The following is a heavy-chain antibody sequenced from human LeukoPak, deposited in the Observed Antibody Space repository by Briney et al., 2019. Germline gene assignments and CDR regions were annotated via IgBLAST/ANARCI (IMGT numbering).Heavy chain of an antibody. D-gene: IGHD1-14*01. CDR2: ISYTGST. J-gene: IGHJ4*02. CDR3: ARAPLGREPRIDY. Sequence: SETLSLTCSVSGDSIRNRSYYWGWIRQPPGKGLAWIGSISYTGSTYYNPSLQSRVTISADMSKNHLSVKLSSVTAADTAVYYCARAPLGREPRIDYWGQGTLVTVSS. V-gene: IGHV4-39*07. CDR1: GDSIRNRSYY.